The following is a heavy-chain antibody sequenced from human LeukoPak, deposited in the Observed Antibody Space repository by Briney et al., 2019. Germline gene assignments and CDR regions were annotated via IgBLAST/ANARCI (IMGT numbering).Heavy chain of an antibody. Sequence: PSETLSLTCTVSGGSISSYYWSWIRQPPGKELEWIGYIYYSGSTNYNPSLKSRVTISVDTSKNQFSLKLSSVTAADTAVYYCARGLGSYSAWGQGTLVTVSS. J-gene: IGHJ5*02. D-gene: IGHD1-26*01. CDR1: GGSISSYY. CDR3: ARGLGSYSA. V-gene: IGHV4-59*01. CDR2: IYYSGST.